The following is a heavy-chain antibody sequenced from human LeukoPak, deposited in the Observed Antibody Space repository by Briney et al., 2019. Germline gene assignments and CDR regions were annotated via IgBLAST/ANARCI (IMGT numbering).Heavy chain of an antibody. V-gene: IGHV1-2*02. CDR2: INPNSGGT. CDR1: GYTFTGYY. Sequence: APVKVSCKASGYTFTGYYIQWLRQAPGQGLEWLGWINPNSGGTRYPQKFQGRVTMTRDTSISTAYMELSRLRSDDTAVYYCASFTAWGQGTLVTVSS. CDR3: ASFTA. J-gene: IGHJ5*02.